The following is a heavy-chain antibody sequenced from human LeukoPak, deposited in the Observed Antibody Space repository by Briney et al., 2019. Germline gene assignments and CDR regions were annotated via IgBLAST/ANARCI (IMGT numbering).Heavy chain of an antibody. CDR3: ARFSYYGSGSYLYPFDY. CDR1: GYSISSGYY. V-gene: IGHV4-38-2*02. J-gene: IGHJ4*02. Sequence: SETLSLTCTVSGYSISSGYYWGWIRQPPGKGLEWIGSIYHSGSTYYNPSLKSRVTISVDTSKNQFSLKLSSVTAADTAVYYCARFSYYGSGSYLYPFDYWGQGTLVTVSS. D-gene: IGHD3-10*01. CDR2: IYHSGST.